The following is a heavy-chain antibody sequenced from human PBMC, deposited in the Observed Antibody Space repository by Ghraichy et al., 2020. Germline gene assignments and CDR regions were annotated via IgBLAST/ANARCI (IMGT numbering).Heavy chain of an antibody. CDR1: GGSVSSGTYY. CDR2: MYYSGST. J-gene: IGHJ4*02. CDR3: ARCERGDRHFDY. D-gene: IGHD3-16*01. Sequence: SQTLSLTCTVSGGSVSSGTYYWSWIRQPPGKGLEWIGYMYYSGSTDYNPSLKSRVIIAADTSKSQFSLKLSSVTAADTAVYYCARCERGDRHFDYWGQGTLVTVSS. V-gene: IGHV4-61*01.